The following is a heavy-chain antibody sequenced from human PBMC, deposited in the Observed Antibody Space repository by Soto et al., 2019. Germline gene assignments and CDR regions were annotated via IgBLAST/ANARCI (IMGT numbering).Heavy chain of an antibody. CDR2: IGSNGGST. V-gene: IGHV3-64D*08. CDR1: GFTFSSYA. Sequence: SLRLSCSASGFTFSSYAMHWVRQAPGKGLEYVSAIGSNGGSTYYADSVKGRFTISRDNSKNTLYLQMSSLRAEDTAVYYCVKPIDNYGDYRAEYFQHWGQGTLVTVSS. CDR3: VKPIDNYGDYRAEYFQH. J-gene: IGHJ1*01. D-gene: IGHD4-17*01.